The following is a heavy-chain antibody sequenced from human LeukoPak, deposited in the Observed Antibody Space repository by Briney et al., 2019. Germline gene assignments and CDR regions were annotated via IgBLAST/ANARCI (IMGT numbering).Heavy chain of an antibody. CDR2: ISSSSSYI. D-gene: IGHD6-13*01. V-gene: IGHV3-21*01. CDR3: ARGGGSSWLRGAFDI. Sequence: GGSLRLSCAASGFIFSSYSMNWVRQAPGKGLEWVSSISSSSSYIYYADSVKGRFTISRDNAKNSLYLQMNSLRAEDTAVYYCARGGGSSWLRGAFDIWGQGTMVTVSS. J-gene: IGHJ3*02. CDR1: GFIFSSYS.